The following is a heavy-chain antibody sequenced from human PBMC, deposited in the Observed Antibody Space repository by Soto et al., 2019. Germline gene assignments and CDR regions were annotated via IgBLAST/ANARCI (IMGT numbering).Heavy chain of an antibody. D-gene: IGHD1-26*01. CDR3: TRPPSGSYGDDFDY. V-gene: IGHV3-73*02. CDR2: IRDKANHYAT. CDR1: GFSFSDSA. Sequence: EVHLEESGGGLVEPGGSLKLSCTVSGFSFSDSAMHWVHQASGKGLEWVGHIRDKANHYATAYAASVKGRFVISRDDSQNTAYLQMSSLKADDTAVYYCTRPPSGSYGDDFDYWGQGTLVTVSS. J-gene: IGHJ4*02.